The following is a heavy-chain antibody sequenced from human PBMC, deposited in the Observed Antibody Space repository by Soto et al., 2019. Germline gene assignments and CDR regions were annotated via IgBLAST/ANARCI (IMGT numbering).Heavy chain of an antibody. Sequence: QVQLQESGPGLVKPSETLSLTCTVSGGSISSYYWSWIRQPPGKGLEWIGYIYYSGSTNYNPSLKSRVTIXVDTSXNQFXLKLSSVTAADTAVYYCARVGADYYYYGMDVWGQGTTVTVSS. V-gene: IGHV4-59*01. D-gene: IGHD3-16*01. CDR3: ARVGADYYYYGMDV. CDR2: IYYSGST. J-gene: IGHJ6*02. CDR1: GGSISSYY.